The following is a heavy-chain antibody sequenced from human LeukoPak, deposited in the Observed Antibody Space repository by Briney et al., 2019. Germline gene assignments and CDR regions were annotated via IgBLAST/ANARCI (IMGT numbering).Heavy chain of an antibody. CDR2: INSDGSST. CDR3: ARGKGLRYFDWLSVGFDY. Sequence: GGSLRLSCAASGFTFSSYWMHWVRQAPGKGLVWVSRINSDGSSTSYADSVKGRFTISRDNAKNTLYLQMNSLRDEDTAVYYCARGKGLRYFDWLSVGFDYWGQGTLVTVSS. D-gene: IGHD3-9*01. CDR1: GFTFSSYW. J-gene: IGHJ4*02. V-gene: IGHV3-74*01.